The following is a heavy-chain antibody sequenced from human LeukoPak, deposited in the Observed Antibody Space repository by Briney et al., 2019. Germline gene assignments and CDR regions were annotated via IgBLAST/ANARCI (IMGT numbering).Heavy chain of an antibody. V-gene: IGHV3-21*01. D-gene: IGHD4-23*01. CDR2: LSSSSSFI. Sequence: GGSLRLFCAASGFTFSSHSINWVRQAPGKGLEWVSSLSSSSSFISYADSVKGRFTISRDNAKNSLFLQMNSLRDEDTAVYYCARGGYGANDDAFDIWGQGTMVTVSS. J-gene: IGHJ3*02. CDR3: ARGGYGANDDAFDI. CDR1: GFTFSSHS.